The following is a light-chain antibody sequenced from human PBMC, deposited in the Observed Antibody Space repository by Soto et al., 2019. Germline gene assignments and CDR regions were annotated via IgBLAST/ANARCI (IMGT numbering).Light chain of an antibody. CDR1: SSDVGGYNY. Sequence: QSALTQPASVSGSLGQSITISCTGTSSDVGGYNYVSWYQQHPGKAPKLMIYDVSNRPSGVSNRLSGSKYVNTDSLTISGLQAEDEADYYCSSYTSSSTLYVVFGGGTQLTVL. V-gene: IGLV2-14*01. J-gene: IGLJ2*01. CDR2: DVS. CDR3: SSYTSSSTLYVV.